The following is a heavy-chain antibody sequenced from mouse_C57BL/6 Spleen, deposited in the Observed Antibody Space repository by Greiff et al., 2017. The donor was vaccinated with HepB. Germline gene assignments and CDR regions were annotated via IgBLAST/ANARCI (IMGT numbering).Heavy chain of an antibody. J-gene: IGHJ3*01. V-gene: IGHV1-81*01. CDR3: AGGAPAWFAY. CDR1: GYTFTSYG. Sequence: VKLQESGAELARPGASVKLSCKASGYTFTSYGISWVKQRTGQGLEWIGEIYPRSGNTYYNEKFKGKATLTADKSSSTAYMELRSLTSEDSAVYFCAGGAPAWFAYWGQGTLVTVSA. CDR2: IYPRSGNT.